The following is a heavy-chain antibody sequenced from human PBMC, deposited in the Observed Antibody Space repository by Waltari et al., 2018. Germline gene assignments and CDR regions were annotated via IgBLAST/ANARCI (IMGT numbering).Heavy chain of an antibody. CDR3: ARCSGTYYSDFDY. J-gene: IGHJ4*02. Sequence: QLQLQESGPGLVKPSETLSLTCTVSGGSISSSSYYWRWIRQPPGKGLEWIGSVYYSGSTYYNPSLKSRVTISVDTSKNQFSLKLSSVTAADTAVYFCARCSGTYYSDFDYWGQGTLVIVSS. V-gene: IGHV4-39*01. CDR1: GGSISSSSYY. D-gene: IGHD3-10*02. CDR2: VYYSGST.